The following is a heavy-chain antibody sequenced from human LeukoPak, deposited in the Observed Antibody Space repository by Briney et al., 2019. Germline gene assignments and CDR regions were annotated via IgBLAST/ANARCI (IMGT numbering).Heavy chain of an antibody. V-gene: IGHV3-7*01. Sequence: PGGSLRLSCAASGFTFSSYWMSWVRQAPGKGLEWVANIKQDGSEKYYVDSVKGRFTISRGNAKNSLYLQMNSLRAEDTAVYYCARDSHRAMVTGFDYWGQGTLVTVSS. J-gene: IGHJ4*02. CDR2: IKQDGSEK. CDR1: GFTFSSYW. D-gene: IGHD5-18*01. CDR3: ARDSHRAMVTGFDY.